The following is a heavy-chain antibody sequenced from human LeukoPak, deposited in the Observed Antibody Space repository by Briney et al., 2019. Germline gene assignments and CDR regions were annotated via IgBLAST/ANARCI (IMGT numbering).Heavy chain of an antibody. J-gene: IGHJ4*02. CDR2: IIPIFGTA. Sequence: ASVKVSCKASGGTFSSYAISWVRQAPGQGLEWMGGIIPIFGTANYAQKFQGRVTITADESTSTAYMELSSLRSEDTAVYYCARVPPIPPITDFDLWGQGTLVTVSS. CDR1: GGTFSSYA. D-gene: IGHD1-14*01. V-gene: IGHV1-69*01. CDR3: ARVPPIPPITDFDL.